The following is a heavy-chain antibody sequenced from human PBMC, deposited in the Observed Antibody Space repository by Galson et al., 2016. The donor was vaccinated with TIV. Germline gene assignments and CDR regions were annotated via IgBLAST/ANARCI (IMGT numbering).Heavy chain of an antibody. CDR3: ARPSSSCRGCSYYYYMDV. CDR2: ILPIFGAA. J-gene: IGHJ6*03. D-gene: IGHD6-19*01. Sequence: SVKVSCKASGGTFNIYAISWVRQAPGQGLEWMGGILPIFGAATYAQKFQGRVTITADESTNTAYMELSSLKPDDTAMYYCARPSSSCRGCSYYYYMDVWGKGTTVTVSS. CDR1: GGTFNIYA. V-gene: IGHV1-69*13.